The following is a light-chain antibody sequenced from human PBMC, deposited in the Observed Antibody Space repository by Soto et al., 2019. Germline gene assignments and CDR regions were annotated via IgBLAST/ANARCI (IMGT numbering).Light chain of an antibody. CDR3: PQYSKWPT. V-gene: IGKV3-15*01. CDR2: DTA. Sequence: EIVMTQSPATLSVSPGERATLSCRASESVSGNLAWYQQKPGQAPRLLIYDTASRATAIPARFSGSGSGTEFTLTISSPQSEEFAVYYCPQYSKWPTFGQGTRLEIK. CDR1: ESVSGN. J-gene: IGKJ5*01.